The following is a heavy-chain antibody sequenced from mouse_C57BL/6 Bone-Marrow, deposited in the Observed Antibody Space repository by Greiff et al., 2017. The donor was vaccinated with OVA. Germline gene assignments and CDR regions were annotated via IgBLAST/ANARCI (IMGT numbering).Heavy chain of an antibody. CDR2: ISNGGGST. J-gene: IGHJ4*01. Sequence: EVQRVESGGGLVQPGGSLKLSCAASGFTFSDFYMYWIRQTPEKRLEWVAYISNGGGSTYYPDTVKGRFTISRDNAKNTLYLQMSRLKSEDTAMYYCARRDAMDYWGQGTSATVSS. CDR3: ARRDAMDY. CDR1: GFTFSDFY. V-gene: IGHV5-12*01.